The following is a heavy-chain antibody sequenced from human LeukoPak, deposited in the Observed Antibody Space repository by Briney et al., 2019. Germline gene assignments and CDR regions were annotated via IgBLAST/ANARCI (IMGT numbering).Heavy chain of an antibody. Sequence: GGTLRLSCAASGCSFDDYGLTWVRQAPGKGLEWVSGINWNGDSTDYADPEKGRFTIYRDNAKNSLYLQMNSLRAEDTALYYCARDVRVVITGSFDSWGQGTLVTVSS. CDR1: GCSFDDYG. CDR3: ARDVRVVITGSFDS. CDR2: INWNGDST. D-gene: IGHD3-22*01. V-gene: IGHV3-20*04. J-gene: IGHJ4*02.